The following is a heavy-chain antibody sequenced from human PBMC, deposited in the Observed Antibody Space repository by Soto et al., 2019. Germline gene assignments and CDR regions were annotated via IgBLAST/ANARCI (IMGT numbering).Heavy chain of an antibody. CDR3: ARDRVELSYYDFWGGYRGYYYYGMDV. D-gene: IGHD3-3*01. CDR2: IKQDGSEK. CDR1: GFTFSSYW. Sequence: EVQLVESGGGLVQPGGSLRLSCAASGFTFSSYWMSWVRQAPGKGLEWVANIKQDGSEKYYVDSVKGRFTISRDNAKYSLYLQMNSLGATEPAVYYCARDRVELSYYDFWGGYRGYYYYGMDVWGQGTTVTVSS. V-gene: IGHV3-7*03. J-gene: IGHJ6*02.